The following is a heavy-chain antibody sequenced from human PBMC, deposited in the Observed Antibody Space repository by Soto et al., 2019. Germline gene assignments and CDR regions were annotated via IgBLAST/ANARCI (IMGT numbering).Heavy chain of an antibody. V-gene: IGHV3-30*18. D-gene: IGHD6-6*01. CDR3: AKEIIAARPVFDY. CDR1: GFTFSSYG. J-gene: IGHJ4*02. Sequence: GGSLRLSCAASGFTFSSYGMHWVRQAPGKGLEWVAVFSYDASNKYYADSVKGRFTISRDTSKNTLYLQMNSLRAEDTAVYYCAKEIIAARPVFDYWGQGTLVTVSS. CDR2: FSYDASNK.